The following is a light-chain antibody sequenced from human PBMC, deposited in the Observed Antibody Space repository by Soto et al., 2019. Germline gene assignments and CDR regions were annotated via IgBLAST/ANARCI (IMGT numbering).Light chain of an antibody. CDR1: SSDVGSYNL. V-gene: IGLV2-23*01. CDR3: CSYAGSSTLV. CDR2: EGS. J-gene: IGLJ1*01. Sequence: SVLTQPAAVAGSPGQPITISCTKTSSDVGSYNLVSWYQQHPGKAPKLMIYEGSKRPSGVSNRFSGSKSGNTASLTISGLQAEDEADYYCCSYAGSSTLVFGTGTKVTVL.